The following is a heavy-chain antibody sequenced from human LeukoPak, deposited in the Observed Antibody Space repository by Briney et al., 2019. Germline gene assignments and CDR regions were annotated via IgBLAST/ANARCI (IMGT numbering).Heavy chain of an antibody. V-gene: IGHV3-23*01. D-gene: IGHD6-19*01. Sequence: GGSLRLSCAASGFTFSSYAMSWVRQAPGKGLEWVSGISSSGGSTYHADSVKGRFTISRDNSKYTLYLQIHSLRVEDTAVYYCAKDGPSGQWLVSAFDVWGQGTMVTVSS. J-gene: IGHJ3*01. CDR3: AKDGPSGQWLVSAFDV. CDR2: ISSSGGST. CDR1: GFTFSSYA.